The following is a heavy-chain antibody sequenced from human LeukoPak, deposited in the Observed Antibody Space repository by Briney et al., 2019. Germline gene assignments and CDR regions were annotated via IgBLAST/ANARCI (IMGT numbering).Heavy chain of an antibody. D-gene: IGHD1-26*01. CDR1: GGSISGSSYY. J-gene: IGHJ3*02. CDR3: ARLSWSYSGSLKGAFDI. CDR2: IYYSGST. V-gene: IGHV4-39*01. Sequence: PSETLSLTCTVSGGSISGSSYYWGWIRQPPGKGLEWIGSIYYSGSTYYNPSLKSRVTISVDTSKNQFSLKLSSVTAADTAVYYCARLSWSYSGSLKGAFDIWGQGTMVTVSS.